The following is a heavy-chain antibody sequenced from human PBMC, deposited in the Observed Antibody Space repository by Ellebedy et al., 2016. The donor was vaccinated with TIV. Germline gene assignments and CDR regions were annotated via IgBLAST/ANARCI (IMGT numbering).Heavy chain of an antibody. CDR1: GFTFSTYD. CDR2: IGASGRNT. J-gene: IGHJ3*02. CDR3: AKELQYRSGYDAFDI. Sequence: GESLKISCAASGFTFSTYDMNWVRRAPGKGLEWVSAIGASGRNTYYADSVKGRFTISRDNSKNTLYLQMNSLRAEDTALYYCAKELQYRSGYDAFDIWGQGTMVTVSS. V-gene: IGHV3-23*01. D-gene: IGHD3-3*01.